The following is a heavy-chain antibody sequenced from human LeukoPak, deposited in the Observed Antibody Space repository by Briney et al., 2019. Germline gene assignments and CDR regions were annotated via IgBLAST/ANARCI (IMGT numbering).Heavy chain of an antibody. D-gene: IGHD5-18*01. Sequence: PSETLSLTCAVSGGSISSGGYSWSWIRQPPGKGLEWIGYIYYSGSTNYNPSLKSRVTISVDTSKNQFSLKLSSVTAADTAVYYCAREDTAILSWGQGTLVTVSS. CDR2: IYYSGST. V-gene: IGHV4-61*08. CDR1: GGSISSGGYS. J-gene: IGHJ4*02. CDR3: AREDTAILS.